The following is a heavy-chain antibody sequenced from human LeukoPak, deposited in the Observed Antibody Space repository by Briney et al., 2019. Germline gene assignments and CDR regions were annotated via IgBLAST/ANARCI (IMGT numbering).Heavy chain of an antibody. CDR3: ARHDNYPGFGRGFDP. V-gene: IGHV4-59*08. D-gene: IGHD1-14*01. CDR2: MYYSGTT. CDR1: GDSMSGYY. J-gene: IGHJ5*02. Sequence: SETLSLTCSVSGDSMSGYYWSWIRQPPGKGLEWIGYMYYSGTTSYNPSLKSRVTLSTDTSKNHFSLKLYSVTAAATGVYYCARHDNYPGFGRGFDPWGQGFLVTVTS.